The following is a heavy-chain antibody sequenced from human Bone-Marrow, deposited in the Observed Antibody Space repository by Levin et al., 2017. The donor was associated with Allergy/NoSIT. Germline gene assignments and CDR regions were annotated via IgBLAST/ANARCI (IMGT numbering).Heavy chain of an antibody. Sequence: GGSLRLSCAVSGFSVSTNYMNWVRQAPGRGLEWVSILYSGGTTYYPDSGRGRFTISRDISKNTAYLQMESLRAEDTAAYYCGEGPYYFRHWGQGSLVTVSS. J-gene: IGHJ4*02. CDR2: LYSGGTT. V-gene: IGHV3-53*01. CDR3: GEGPYYFRH. CDR1: GFSVSTNY.